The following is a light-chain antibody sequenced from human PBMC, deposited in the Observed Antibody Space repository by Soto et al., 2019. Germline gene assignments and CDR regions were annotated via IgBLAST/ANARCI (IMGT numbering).Light chain of an antibody. CDR2: DAS. CDR1: QSISNY. V-gene: IGKV1-5*01. CDR3: QEYDSYSST. J-gene: IGKJ2*01. Sequence: DIQMTQSPSTLSASVGDRVTITCRASQSISNYLAWYQQKPGKAPKVLIYDASSFESGVPLRFSGSGSGTAFSLSISSLQPDDFATYSCQEYDSYSSTFGHGTKLQIK.